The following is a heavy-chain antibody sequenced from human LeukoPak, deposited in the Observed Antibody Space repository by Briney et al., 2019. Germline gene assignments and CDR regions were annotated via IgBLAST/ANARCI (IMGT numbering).Heavy chain of an antibody. Sequence: GGSLRLSCAASGFTFITYAMTWVRQAPGKGLEWVSAISNSGDRTYYAASVKGRFTISRDNSKNTLYLQMSSLRAEDTAVYYCVRGDTRDYWGQGTLITVSS. J-gene: IGHJ4*02. CDR2: ISNSGDRT. D-gene: IGHD3-16*01. V-gene: IGHV3-23*01. CDR1: GFTFITYA. CDR3: VRGDTRDY.